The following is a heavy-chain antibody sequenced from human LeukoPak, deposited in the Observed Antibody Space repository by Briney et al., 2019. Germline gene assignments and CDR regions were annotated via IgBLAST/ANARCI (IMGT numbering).Heavy chain of an antibody. D-gene: IGHD3-22*01. V-gene: IGHV3-23*01. J-gene: IGHJ4*02. Sequence: GGSPRLSCAASGFTFSSYAMSWVRQAPGKGLEWVSAISGSGGSTYYADSVKGRFTISRDNSKNTLYLQVNSLRADDTAVYYCAKGSYYDSSGYYYFDYWGQGTLVTVSS. CDR3: AKGSYYDSSGYYYFDY. CDR1: GFTFSSYA. CDR2: ISGSGGST.